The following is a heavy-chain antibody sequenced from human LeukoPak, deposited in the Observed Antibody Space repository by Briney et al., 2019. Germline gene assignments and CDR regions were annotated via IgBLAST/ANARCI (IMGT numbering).Heavy chain of an antibody. V-gene: IGHV3-30-3*01. J-gene: IGHJ6*02. CDR3: ARGRQKVRDAMDV. CDR2: ISYDGTNE. D-gene: IGHD2-21*01. CDR1: GFTFTDYI. Sequence: PGRSLTLSCVASGFTFTDYIMHCVRQAPGKGLEWVAVISYDGTNEYYADSVKDRFTLSKDKPKNRLYLQMNMLRTEDTAVYFCARGRQKVRDAMDVWGQGTTVTVSS.